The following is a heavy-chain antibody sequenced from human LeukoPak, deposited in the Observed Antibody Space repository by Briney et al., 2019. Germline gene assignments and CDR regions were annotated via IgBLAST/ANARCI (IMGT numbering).Heavy chain of an antibody. Sequence: GGSLRLSCAASEFTFSSYWMHWVRQAPGKGLVWVSRINNDRRSASYADSVKGRFTISRDNTKNTLYLQMNSLRAEDTAVYFCARGASTALDYWGQGTLVTVSS. D-gene: IGHD5/OR15-5a*01. J-gene: IGHJ4*02. V-gene: IGHV3-74*01. CDR2: INNDRRSA. CDR3: ARGASTALDY. CDR1: EFTFSSYW.